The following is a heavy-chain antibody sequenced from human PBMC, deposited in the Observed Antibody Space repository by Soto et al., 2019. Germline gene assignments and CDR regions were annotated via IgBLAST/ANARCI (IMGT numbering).Heavy chain of an antibody. CDR2: ISYDGRNK. V-gene: IGHV3-30*04. Sequence: PGGSLRLSCAASGFTFSSYAMHWVRQAPGKGLEWVAVISYDGRNKYYAGSVKGRFTISRDNSKNTLYLEMNSLRVEDTAVYHCVRDTAYCSGGTCYSSHDMDVWGQGTTVTVSS. J-gene: IGHJ6*02. D-gene: IGHD2-15*01. CDR1: GFTFSSYA. CDR3: VRDTAYCSGGTCYSSHDMDV.